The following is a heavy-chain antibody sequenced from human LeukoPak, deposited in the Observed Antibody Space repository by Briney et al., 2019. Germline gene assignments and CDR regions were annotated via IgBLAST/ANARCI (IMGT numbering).Heavy chain of an antibody. CDR3: ATSPYCSGGSCYLSAY. J-gene: IGHJ4*02. Sequence: GESLKISCKGSGYSFSSQLIGWVRQMPGKGLEWMGVIYPADSDTRYSPSFQGQVTISADKSISTAYLRWRSLKASDTAMYYCATSPYCSGGSCYLSAYWGQGTLVTVSS. CDR2: IYPADSDT. CDR1: GYSFSSQL. D-gene: IGHD2-15*01. V-gene: IGHV5-51*01.